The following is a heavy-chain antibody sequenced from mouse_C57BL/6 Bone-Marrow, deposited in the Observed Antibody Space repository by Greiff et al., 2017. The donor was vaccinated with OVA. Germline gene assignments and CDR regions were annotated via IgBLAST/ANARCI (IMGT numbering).Heavy chain of an antibody. D-gene: IGHD1-1*02. J-gene: IGHJ4*01. V-gene: IGHV1-26*01. CDR3: AREGPVGSYGAMDY. CDR1: GYTFTDYY. Sequence: EVQLQQSGPELVKPGASVKISCKASGYTFTDYYMNWVKQSHGKSLEWIGDINPNNGGTSYNQKFKGKATLTVDKSSSTAYMELRSLTSEDSAVYDCAREGPVGSYGAMDYWGQGTSVTVSS. CDR2: INPNNGGT.